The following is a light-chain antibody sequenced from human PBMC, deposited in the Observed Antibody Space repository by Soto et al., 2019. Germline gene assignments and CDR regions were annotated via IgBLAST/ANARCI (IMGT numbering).Light chain of an antibody. Sequence: EVVLTQSPATLSLSPGERATLSCRASQSVSTYLAWYRQKPGQAPRLLIYDASNRATGIPARFSGSGSATDFTLTISSLEPEDFAVYYCQQRSSWITFGQGTRLEI. CDR1: QSVSTY. CDR2: DAS. J-gene: IGKJ5*01. CDR3: QQRSSWIT. V-gene: IGKV3-11*01.